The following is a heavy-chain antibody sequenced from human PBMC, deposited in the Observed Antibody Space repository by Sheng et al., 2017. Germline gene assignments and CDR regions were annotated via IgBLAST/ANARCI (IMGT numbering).Heavy chain of an antibody. D-gene: IGHD2-21*02. V-gene: IGHV3-73*02. Sequence: EVQLVESGGGLVQPGGSLKLSCAASGFTFSGSAMHWVRQASGKGLEWVGRIRSKANSYATAYAASVKGRFTISRDDSKNTAYLQMNSLKTEDTAVYYCARGYCGGDCYSTEYFQHWGQGTLVTVSS. J-gene: IGHJ1*01. CDR3: ARGYCGGDCYSTEYFQH. CDR2: IRSKANSYAT. CDR1: GFTFSGSA.